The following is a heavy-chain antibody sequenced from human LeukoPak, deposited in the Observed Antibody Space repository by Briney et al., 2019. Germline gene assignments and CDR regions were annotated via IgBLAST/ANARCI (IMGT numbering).Heavy chain of an antibody. CDR1: GFTFDDYA. Sequence: PGRSLRLSCAASGFTFDDYAMHWVRQAPGKGLEWVSGISWNSGSIGYADSVKGRFTISRDNSKNTLYLQMNSLRAEDTAVYYCAKPFGVVNYFDYWGQGTLVTVSS. J-gene: IGHJ4*02. CDR3: AKPFGVVNYFDY. CDR2: ISWNSGSI. V-gene: IGHV3-9*01. D-gene: IGHD3-3*01.